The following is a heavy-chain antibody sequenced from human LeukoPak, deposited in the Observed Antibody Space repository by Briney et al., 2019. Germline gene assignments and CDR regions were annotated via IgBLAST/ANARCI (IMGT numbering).Heavy chain of an antibody. CDR1: GFTFSSYG. CDR2: ISYDGSNN. D-gene: IGHD3-10*01. CDR3: AKVMGRRLLWFGDGNYFDY. Sequence: GGSLRLSCAASGFTFSSYGMHWVRQAPGKGLEWVAVISYDGSNNYYSDSMRCRFTISRDNSKNTLYMQMNSLSAEDTAVYYCAKVMGRRLLWFGDGNYFDYGGQGTLVTVSA. J-gene: IGHJ4*02. V-gene: IGHV3-30*18.